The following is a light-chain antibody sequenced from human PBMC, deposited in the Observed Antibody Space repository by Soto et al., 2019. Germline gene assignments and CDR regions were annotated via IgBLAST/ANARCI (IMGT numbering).Light chain of an antibody. CDR1: QSVSNNY. V-gene: IGKV3-20*01. CDR2: GAS. CDR3: QQYGSSGT. J-gene: IGKJ1*01. Sequence: EIVLTQSPGTLSLSPPGRVTLXRRASQSVSNNYLAWYQQKPGQAPRLLIYGASNRATGIPDRFSGSGSGTDFTLTISRLEPEDFAVYYCQQYGSSGTFGQGTKVDIK.